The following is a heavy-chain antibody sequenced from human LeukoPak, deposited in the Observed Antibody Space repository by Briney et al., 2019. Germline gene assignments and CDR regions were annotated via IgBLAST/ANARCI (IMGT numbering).Heavy chain of an antibody. D-gene: IGHD3-9*01. J-gene: IGHJ3*02. Sequence: SETLSLTCTVSGGSISSYYWSWIRQPPGKGLEWIGYIYYSGSTNYNPSLKSRVTISVDTSKNQFSLKLSSVTAADTAVYYCARDFSLLRYFDWLSPPGAFDIWGQGTMVTVSS. V-gene: IGHV4-59*12. CDR2: IYYSGST. CDR3: ARDFSLLRYFDWLSPPGAFDI. CDR1: GGSISSYY.